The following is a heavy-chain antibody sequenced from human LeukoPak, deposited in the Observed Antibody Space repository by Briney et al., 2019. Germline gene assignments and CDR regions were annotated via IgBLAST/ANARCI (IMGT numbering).Heavy chain of an antibody. CDR3: ARDDLYCSGGSCYSSAGDY. D-gene: IGHD2-15*01. CDR1: AYTFTSYG. CDR2: ISVYNGHT. V-gene: IGHV1-18*01. J-gene: IGHJ4*02. Sequence: ASVKVSCKASAYTFTSYGISWVRQAPGQGLEWMGWISVYNGHTNYAQNLQGRVTMTTDTSTSTAYMELRSLRSEDTAVHYCARDDLYCSGGSCYSSAGDYWGQGTLVTVSS.